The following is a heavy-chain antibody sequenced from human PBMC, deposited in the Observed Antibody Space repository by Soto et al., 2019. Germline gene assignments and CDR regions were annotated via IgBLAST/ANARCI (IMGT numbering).Heavy chain of an antibody. V-gene: IGHV3-48*02. CDR3: ARDQGTEDTMIVVVIPSYYGMDV. CDR1: GFTFSSYS. Sequence: GESLKISCAAGFTFSSYSMNWVRQAPGKGLEWVSYISGSSSTIYYADSVKGRFTISRDNAKNSLYLQMNSLRDEDTAVYYCARDQGTEDTMIVVVIPSYYGMDVWGQGTTVTVSS. D-gene: IGHD3-22*01. J-gene: IGHJ6*02. CDR2: ISGSSSTI.